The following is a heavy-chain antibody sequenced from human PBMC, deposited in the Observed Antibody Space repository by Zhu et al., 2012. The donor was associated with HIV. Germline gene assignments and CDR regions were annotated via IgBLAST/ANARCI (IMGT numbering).Heavy chain of an antibody. D-gene: IGHD3-22*01. V-gene: IGHV4-30-2*01. Sequence: QVQLQESGSGLVKPSQTLSLTCAVSGASISSGGYSWSWIRQPPGKGLEWIGYTYHSGTTYYYPSLKGRVTISVDRSKNQFSLKLNSVTAADTAVYYCASSGGHYYDSSGYYIYPGWFDPGAREPWSPSPQ. J-gene: IGHJ5*02. CDR3: ASSGGHYYDSSGYYIYPGWFDP. CDR1: GASISSGGYS. CDR2: TYHSGTT.